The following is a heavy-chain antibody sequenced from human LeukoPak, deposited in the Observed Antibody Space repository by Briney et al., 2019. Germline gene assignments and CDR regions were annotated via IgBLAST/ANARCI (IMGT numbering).Heavy chain of an antibody. V-gene: IGHV1-2*02. CDR3: ARGSGSGYAFDI. CDR1: GYTFTSYD. J-gene: IGHJ3*02. D-gene: IGHD1-26*01. Sequence: ASVKVSCKASGYTFTSYDINWVRQATGQGLEWMGWINPNSGGTNYAQKFQGRVTMTRDTSISTAYMELSRLRSDDTAVYYCARGSGSGYAFDIWGQGTMVTVSS. CDR2: INPNSGGT.